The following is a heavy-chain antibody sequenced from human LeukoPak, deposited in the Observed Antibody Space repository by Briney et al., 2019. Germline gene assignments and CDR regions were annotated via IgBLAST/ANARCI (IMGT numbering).Heavy chain of an antibody. D-gene: IGHD3-3*01. CDR3: ARDPGDYDFWSGPGVDY. J-gene: IGHJ4*02. CDR2: IWYDGSNK. Sequence: SGGSLRLSCEASGFTFSSYIMTWVRQAPGKGLEWVAVIWYDGSNKYYADSVKGRFTISRDNSKNTLYLQMNSLRAEDTAVYYCARDPGDYDFWSGPGVDYWGQGTLVTVSS. CDR1: GFTFSSYI. V-gene: IGHV3-33*08.